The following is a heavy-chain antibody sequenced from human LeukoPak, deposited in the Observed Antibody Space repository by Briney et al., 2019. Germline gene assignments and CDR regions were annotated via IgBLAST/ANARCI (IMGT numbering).Heavy chain of an antibody. J-gene: IGHJ4*02. Sequence: SETLSLTCTVSGYSISSSYYWGWIRQPPGKGLEWIGSIYHSGSTYYNPSLKSRVTISVDTSKNQFSLKLSSVTAADTAVYYCATVSISSPWVDSWGQGTLVTVSS. CDR3: ATVSISSPWVDS. CDR1: GYSISSSYY. V-gene: IGHV4-38-2*02. D-gene: IGHD2/OR15-2a*01. CDR2: IYHSGST.